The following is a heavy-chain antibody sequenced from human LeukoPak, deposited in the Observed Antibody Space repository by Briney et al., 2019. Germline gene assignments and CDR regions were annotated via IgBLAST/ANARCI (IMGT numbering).Heavy chain of an antibody. D-gene: IGHD3-16*02. CDR3: ASWGSYRYKYYFDY. J-gene: IGHJ4*02. CDR2: INPNSGGT. V-gene: IGHV1-2*02. CDR1: GYTFTSYD. Sequence: ASVKVSCKASGYTFTSYDINWVRQAPGQGLEWMGWINPNSGGTNYAQKFQGRVTMTRDTSISTAYMELSRLRSDDTAVYYCASWGSYRYKYYFDYWGQGTLVTVSS.